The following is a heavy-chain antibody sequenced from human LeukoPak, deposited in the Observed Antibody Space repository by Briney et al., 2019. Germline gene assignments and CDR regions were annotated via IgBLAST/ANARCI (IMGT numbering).Heavy chain of an antibody. V-gene: IGHV3-33*06. D-gene: IGHD3-3*02. CDR2: IWYDGSNK. CDR3: AKDLSVFGDAFDI. Sequence: TGGSLRLSCAASGFTFSSYGMHWVRQAPGKGLEWVAVIWYDGSNKYYADSVKGRFTISRDNSKNTLYLQMNSLRAEDTAVYYCAKDLSVFGDAFDIWGQGTMVTVSS. CDR1: GFTFSSYG. J-gene: IGHJ3*02.